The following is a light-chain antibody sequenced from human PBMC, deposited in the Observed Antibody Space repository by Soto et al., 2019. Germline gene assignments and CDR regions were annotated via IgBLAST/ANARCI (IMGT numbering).Light chain of an antibody. V-gene: IGKV3-15*01. Sequence: EIVMTQSPATLSVSPGERATLSCRASQSVSSDLAWYQQKPGQTPRLLIYDASTRATGIPVRFSGSGSGTEFTLTISSLQSEDFALYYCQQYNKWPPLTFGGGTKVEI. J-gene: IGKJ4*01. CDR2: DAS. CDR1: QSVSSD. CDR3: QQYNKWPPLT.